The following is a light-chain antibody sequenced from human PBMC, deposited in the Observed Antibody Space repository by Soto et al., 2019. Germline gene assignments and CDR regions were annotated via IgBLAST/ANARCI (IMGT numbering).Light chain of an antibody. CDR3: QQYYIVPYP. J-gene: IGKJ2*01. CDR2: WAS. V-gene: IGKV4-1*01. CDR1: QSVLYGTENENN. Sequence: DIVMTQSPDSVAVSLGERATINCKSSQSVLYGTENENNLAWYQQKPGQPPKLLIYWASTRESGVPDRFSGSGSGIDFTLTISSLQAEDVAVYYCQQYYIVPYPSGQGTRLDIK.